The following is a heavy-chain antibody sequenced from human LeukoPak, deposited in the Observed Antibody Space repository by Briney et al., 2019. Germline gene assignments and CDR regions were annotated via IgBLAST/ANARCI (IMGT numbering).Heavy chain of an antibody. Sequence: PSETLSLTSTVSGGSISSYYWSWIRQPPGKGLEWIGYIYYSGITNYNPSLKSRVTISVDTSKNQFSLKLSSVTAADTAVYYCARVFGPPHVVNYGMDVWGQGTTVTVSS. J-gene: IGHJ6*02. CDR2: IYYSGIT. CDR1: GGSISSYY. V-gene: IGHV4-59*01. CDR3: ARVFGPPHVVNYGMDV. D-gene: IGHD3-22*01.